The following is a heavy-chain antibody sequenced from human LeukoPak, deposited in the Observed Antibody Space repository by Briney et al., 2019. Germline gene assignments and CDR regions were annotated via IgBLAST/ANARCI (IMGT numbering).Heavy chain of an antibody. CDR1: GYSISSGYY. V-gene: IGHV4-38-2*02. Sequence: SETLSLTCTVSGYSISSGYYWGWIRQPPGKGLEWIGSIYHSGSTYYNPSLKSRVTISVDTSKNQFSLKLSSVTAAATAVYYCARYRDMIVVVNDWFDPWGQGTLVTVSS. D-gene: IGHD3-22*01. CDR3: ARYRDMIVVVNDWFDP. CDR2: IYHSGST. J-gene: IGHJ5*02.